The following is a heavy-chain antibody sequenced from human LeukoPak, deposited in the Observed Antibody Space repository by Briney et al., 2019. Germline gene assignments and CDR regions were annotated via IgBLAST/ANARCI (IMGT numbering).Heavy chain of an antibody. CDR2: IYYSGST. D-gene: IGHD5-24*01. J-gene: IGHJ3*02. CDR3: ARGEMATIEDAFDI. Sequence: SETLSLTCTVAGGSISSSSYYWGWIRQPPGKGLEWIGSIYYSGSTYYNPSLKSRVTISVDTSKNQFSLKLSSVTAADTAVYYCARGEMATIEDAFDIWGQGTMVTVSS. V-gene: IGHV4-39*07. CDR1: GGSISSSSYY.